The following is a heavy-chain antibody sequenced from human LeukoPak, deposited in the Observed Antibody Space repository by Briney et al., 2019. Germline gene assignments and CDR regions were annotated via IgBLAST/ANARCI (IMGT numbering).Heavy chain of an antibody. Sequence: GESLKISCKGSGYSFTSYWIGWVRQMPGKGLEWMGIIYPGDSDTRYGPSFQGQVTISADKSISTAYLQWSSLKASDTAMYYCARHAGGDYYYDSSGYYVDYWGQGTLVTVSS. CDR1: GYSFTSYW. CDR3: ARHAGGDYYYDSSGYYVDY. CDR2: IYPGDSDT. D-gene: IGHD3-22*01. V-gene: IGHV5-51*01. J-gene: IGHJ4*02.